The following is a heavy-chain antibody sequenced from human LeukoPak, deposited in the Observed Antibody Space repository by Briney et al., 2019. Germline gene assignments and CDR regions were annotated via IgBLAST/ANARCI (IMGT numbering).Heavy chain of an antibody. CDR1: GFTFTNYA. CDR2: ITPDGNET. D-gene: IGHD6-13*01. CDR3: GRGAFLRSSSWVDF. J-gene: IGHJ4*02. V-gene: IGHV3-7*03. Sequence: GGSLRLSCAASGFTFTNYAMTWVRQAPGKGLEWVSNITPDGNETYYVDSVKGRFTISRDNPKNSLYLQMNSLRAEDTALYYCGRGAFLRSSSWVDFWGQGTLVTVSS.